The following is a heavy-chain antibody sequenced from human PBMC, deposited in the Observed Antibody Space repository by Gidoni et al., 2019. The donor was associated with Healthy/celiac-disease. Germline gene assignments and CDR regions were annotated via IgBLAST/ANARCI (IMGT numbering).Heavy chain of an antibody. Sequence: QVQLQQWGAGLVKPSETLSHTCAVYGGSFSGYYWSWIRQPPGKGLEWIGEINHSGSTNYNPSLKSRVTISVDTSKNQFSLKLSSVTAADTAVYYCARDGRTYYDFWSGYRPFDYWGQGTLVTVSS. CDR2: INHSGST. CDR3: ARDGRTYYDFWSGYRPFDY. V-gene: IGHV4-34*01. J-gene: IGHJ4*02. CDR1: GGSFSGYY. D-gene: IGHD3-3*01.